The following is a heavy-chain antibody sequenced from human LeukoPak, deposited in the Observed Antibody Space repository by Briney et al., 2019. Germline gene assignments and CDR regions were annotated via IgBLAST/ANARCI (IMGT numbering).Heavy chain of an antibody. CDR2: INHSGST. CDR1: GGSFRGHY. Sequence: SETLSLTCAVYGGSFRGHYWNWIRQTPGKGLEWIGEINHSGSTNYNPSLKSRVTILVDTSKNQFSLKLSSLTAADAAVYYCARAGFYASVNQYYYYYYMDVWGTGTTVTVSS. J-gene: IGHJ6*03. V-gene: IGHV4-34*01. D-gene: IGHD2/OR15-2a*01. CDR3: ARAGFYASVNQYYYYYYMDV.